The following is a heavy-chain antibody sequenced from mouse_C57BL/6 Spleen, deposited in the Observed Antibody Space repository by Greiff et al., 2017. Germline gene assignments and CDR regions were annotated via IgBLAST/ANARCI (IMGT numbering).Heavy chain of an antibody. Sequence: VQLQQPGAELVKPGASVKLSCKASGYTFTSYWMHWVKQRPGQGLEWIGNINPSNGGTKYNEKFKSKATLTVDKSSSTAYMQLSSLTSEDSAVYFFASLEAYYDSSEGGWFGDWGQGPLVTVAA. CDR2: INPSNGGT. V-gene: IGHV1-53*01. J-gene: IGHJ3*01. D-gene: IGHD1-1*01. CDR3: ASLEAYYDSSEGGWFGD. CDR1: GYTFTSYW.